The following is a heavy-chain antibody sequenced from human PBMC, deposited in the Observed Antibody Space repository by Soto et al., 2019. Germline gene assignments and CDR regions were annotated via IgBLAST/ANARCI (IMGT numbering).Heavy chain of an antibody. D-gene: IGHD3-9*01. Sequence: QITLRESGPTLVKPTQTLTLTCTFSGFSLSTTGLGVGWILQPPGRSLECLAIIYWDDDKRYMSSLKSRLTITKDTSKNQVVRTMANIDPVDTATYYCTLTLPSLTGYYTYDSCGQGTLVTVSS. V-gene: IGHV2-5*02. CDR1: GFSLSTTGLG. CDR3: TLTLPSLTGYYTYDS. J-gene: IGHJ4*02. CDR2: IYWDDDK.